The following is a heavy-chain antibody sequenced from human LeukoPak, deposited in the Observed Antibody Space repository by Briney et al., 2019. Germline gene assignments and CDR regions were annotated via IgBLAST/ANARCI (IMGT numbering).Heavy chain of an antibody. CDR2: IVVGSGNT. CDR3: AREYYGSGSRKKIYYIDV. Sequence: ASVKVSCKASGFTFTSSAMQWVRQARGQRLEWIGWIVVGSGNTNYAQKLQGRVTMTTDTSTSTAYMELRSLRSDDTAVYYCAREYYGSGSRKKIYYIDVWGKGTTVTISS. D-gene: IGHD3-10*01. V-gene: IGHV1-58*02. CDR1: GFTFTSSA. J-gene: IGHJ6*03.